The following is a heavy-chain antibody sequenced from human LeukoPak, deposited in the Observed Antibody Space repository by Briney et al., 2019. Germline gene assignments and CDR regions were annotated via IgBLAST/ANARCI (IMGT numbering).Heavy chain of an antibody. D-gene: IGHD3-9*01. V-gene: IGHV1-18*04. CDR3: ARHYYDILTGYRHFDY. CDR2: ISAYNGNT. CDR1: GYTFTSYG. J-gene: IGHJ4*02. Sequence: ASVKVSCKASGYTFTSYGISWVRQAPGQGLEWMGWISAYNGNTNYAQKLQGRVTMTTDTSTSTAYMELRSLRSDDTAVYYCARHYYDILTGYRHFDYWSQGTLVTVSS.